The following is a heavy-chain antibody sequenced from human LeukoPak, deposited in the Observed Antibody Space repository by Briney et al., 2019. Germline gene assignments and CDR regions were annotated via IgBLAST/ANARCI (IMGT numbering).Heavy chain of an antibody. CDR2: ITSSSSYI. CDR3: ARVQVVSDF. D-gene: IGHD4-23*01. CDR1: GFTFSSYT. V-gene: IGHV3-21*01. Sequence: PGGSLRLSCAASGFTFSSYTMNWVRQAPGKGLEWVSSITSSSSYIYYADSVMGRFTISRDNAKNSLYLQMNSLRAEDTAVYYCARVQVVSDFWGQGTLVTVSS. J-gene: IGHJ4*02.